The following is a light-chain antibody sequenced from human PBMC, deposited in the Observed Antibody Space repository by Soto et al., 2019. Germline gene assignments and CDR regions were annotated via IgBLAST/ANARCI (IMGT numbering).Light chain of an antibody. V-gene: IGKV1-5*01. CDR1: QSINNV. J-gene: IGKJ4*01. CDR2: DVS. Sequence: DIQMTQSPSTLSASVEDRVTITCLASQSINNVLAWYQQKPGKAPKFLIYDVSTLESGVPSRFSGSGSGTEFTLTISSLQPEDFATYYCQQYDSYPLTFGGGTKVDIK. CDR3: QQYDSYPLT.